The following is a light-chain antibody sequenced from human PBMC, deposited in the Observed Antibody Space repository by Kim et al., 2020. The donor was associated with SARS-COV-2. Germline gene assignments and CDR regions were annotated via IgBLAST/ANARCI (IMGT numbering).Light chain of an antibody. CDR1: QSVLSRSDNKNF. Sequence: DIVMTQSPDSLAVSLGERATINCKSSQSVLSRSDNKNFLAWYQQRPGQPPKLLIYWASARESGVPDRFSGSGSGTDFTLTINSLQAEDVAVYYCQQYYTVPLTSVPGTKVDIK. J-gene: IGKJ3*01. CDR2: WAS. V-gene: IGKV4-1*01. CDR3: QQYYTVPLT.